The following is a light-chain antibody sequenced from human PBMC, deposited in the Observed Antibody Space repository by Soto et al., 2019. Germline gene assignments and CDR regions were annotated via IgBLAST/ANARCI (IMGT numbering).Light chain of an antibody. CDR3: QQCGSLPGT. J-gene: IGKJ1*01. V-gene: IGKV3-20*01. CDR1: QSVSSSY. Sequence: EIVLTQSPGTLSLSPGERATLSCRASQSVSSSYLHWYQQKPGQAPRLLIFGTSSRATGIPDRFIGGGSGTDSTLTISRLEPEDFAVYYCQQCGSLPGTFGQGTKVDIK. CDR2: GTS.